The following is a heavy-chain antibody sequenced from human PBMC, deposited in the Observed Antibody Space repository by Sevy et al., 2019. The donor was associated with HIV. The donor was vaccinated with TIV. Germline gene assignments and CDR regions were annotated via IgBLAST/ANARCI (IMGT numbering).Heavy chain of an antibody. Sequence: GGSLRLSCAASGFTFGSFGMHWVRQTPGKGLEWVAVISYDGSNKYYADSVEGRFTISRDNSKNTLYLQMNSLRAEDTAVYYCAKDPGRGGGRRSPNYFDYWGQGTLVTVSS. V-gene: IGHV3-30*18. CDR2: ISYDGSNK. CDR1: GFTFGSFG. D-gene: IGHD2-15*01. J-gene: IGHJ4*02. CDR3: AKDPGRGGGRRSPNYFDY.